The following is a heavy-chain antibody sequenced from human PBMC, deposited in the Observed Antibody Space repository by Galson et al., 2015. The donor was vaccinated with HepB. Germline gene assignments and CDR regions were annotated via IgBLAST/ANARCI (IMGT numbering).Heavy chain of an antibody. D-gene: IGHD3-9*01. CDR2: ISYDGSNK. CDR3: ARDWGDEYYDILTGYYDY. J-gene: IGHJ4*02. Sequence: SLRLSCAASGFTFSSYAMHWVRQAPGKGLEWVAVISYDGSNKYYADSVKGRFTISRDNSKNTLYLQMNSLRAEDTAVYYCARDWGDEYYDILTGYYDYWGQGTLVTVSS. V-gene: IGHV3-30-3*01. CDR1: GFTFSSYA.